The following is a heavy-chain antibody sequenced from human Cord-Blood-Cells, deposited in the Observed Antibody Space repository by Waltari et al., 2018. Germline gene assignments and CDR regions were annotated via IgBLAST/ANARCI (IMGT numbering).Heavy chain of an antibody. Sequence: QVQLQESGPGLVKPSQTLSLTCTVSGGSISSGSYYWSWIRQPAGKGLEWIGYIYTSGSTNTNPSRKSRVPISVDTSKNKFSLRRSSVTAADTAVYYCARGGRDANDAFDIWGQGTMVTVSS. CDR2: IYTSGST. CDR1: GGSISSGSYY. D-gene: IGHD3-16*01. CDR3: ARGGRDANDAFDI. V-gene: IGHV4-61*09. J-gene: IGHJ3*02.